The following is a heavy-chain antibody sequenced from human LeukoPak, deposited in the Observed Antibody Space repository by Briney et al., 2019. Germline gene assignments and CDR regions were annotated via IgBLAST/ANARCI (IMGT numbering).Heavy chain of an antibody. CDR3: ATYSGPDKWDASDM. D-gene: IGHD1-26*01. CDR1: GFTCGGYG. Sequence: GGSLSFSCSAPGFTCGGYGMTWFAQVPGKGRGGLSTIRVDGSTEYPVDSMKGRFTISRDNAKNSLHLQMNSLRAEDTAVYYCATYSGPDKWDASDMWGQGTLVTVSS. J-gene: IGHJ3*02. V-gene: IGHV3-7*01. CDR2: IRVDGSTE.